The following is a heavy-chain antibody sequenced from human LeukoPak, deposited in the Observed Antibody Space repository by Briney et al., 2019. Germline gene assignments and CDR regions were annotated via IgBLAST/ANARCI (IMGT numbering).Heavy chain of an antibody. J-gene: IGHJ6*02. V-gene: IGHV7-4-1*02. D-gene: IGHD3-3*01. CDR1: GYTFTSYA. CDR3: ARSWDPRWSDYYYGMDV. CDR2: INTNTGNP. Sequence: ASVKVSCKASGYTFTSYAMNWVRQAPGQGLEWMGWINTNTGNPTYAQGFTGRFVFSLDTSVSTAYQQISSLKAEDTAVYYCARSWDPRWSDYYYGMDVWGQGTTVTVSS.